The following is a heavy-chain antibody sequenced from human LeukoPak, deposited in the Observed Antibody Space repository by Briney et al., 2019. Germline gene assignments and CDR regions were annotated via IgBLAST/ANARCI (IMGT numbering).Heavy chain of an antibody. CDR1: GGSFSGYY. Sequence: ASETLSRNCAVYGGSFSGYYWSWIRQPPGKGLEWIGRIYTSGSTNYNPSLKSRVTMSVDTSKNQFSLKLSSVTAADTAVYYCARLGYYDILTGYNEEDYWGQGTLVTVSS. CDR2: IYTSGST. J-gene: IGHJ4*02. V-gene: IGHV4-59*10. CDR3: ARLGYYDILTGYNEEDY. D-gene: IGHD3-9*01.